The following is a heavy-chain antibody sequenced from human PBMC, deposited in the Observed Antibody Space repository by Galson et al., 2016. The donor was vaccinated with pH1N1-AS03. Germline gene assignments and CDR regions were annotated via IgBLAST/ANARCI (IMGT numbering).Heavy chain of an antibody. CDR1: GFAFSDYT. Sequence: SLRLSCAASGFAFSDYTMHWVRQAPGKGLEWEAVTSYNGRNKYYTDSVQGRFSISRDNSKNTLHLQMISLRDEDTAVYFCARSPSSAWHNFDYWGQGTLVTVSS. J-gene: IGHJ4*02. CDR2: TSYNGRNK. D-gene: IGHD6-19*01. CDR3: ARSPSSAWHNFDY. V-gene: IGHV3-30-3*02.